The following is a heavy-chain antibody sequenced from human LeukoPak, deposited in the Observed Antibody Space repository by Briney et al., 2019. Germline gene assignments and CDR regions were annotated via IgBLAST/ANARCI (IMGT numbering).Heavy chain of an antibody. J-gene: IGHJ4*02. CDR2: INPNNGDT. V-gene: IGHV1-2*02. CDR3: ARGEVAMAD. Sequence: GASVKVSCKPSGYTFTSYFIHWVRQAPGQGLEWMGWINPNNGDTASAQNFQGRVTLTSDTSTRTAYMELRRLRYDDTAVYYCARGEVAMADWGQGARVTVSS. D-gene: IGHD5-12*01. CDR1: GYTFTSYF.